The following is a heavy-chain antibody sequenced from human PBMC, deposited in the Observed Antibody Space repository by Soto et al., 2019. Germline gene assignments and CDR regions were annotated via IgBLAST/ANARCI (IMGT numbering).Heavy chain of an antibody. V-gene: IGHV1-69*13. D-gene: IGHD3-22*01. Sequence: SVKVSCKASGGTFNSYAISWVRQAPGQGLEWMGGIIPIFGTAKYAQKFQGRVTITADESTSTAYMELSSLRSEDTAVYYCARPMRYYYDSSGQSAWFDPWGQGTLVTVS. CDR3: ARPMRYYYDSSGQSAWFDP. CDR1: GGTFNSYA. CDR2: IIPIFGTA. J-gene: IGHJ5*02.